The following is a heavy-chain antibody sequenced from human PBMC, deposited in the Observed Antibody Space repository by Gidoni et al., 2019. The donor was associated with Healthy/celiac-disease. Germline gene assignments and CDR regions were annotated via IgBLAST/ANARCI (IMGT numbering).Heavy chain of an antibody. D-gene: IGHD2-15*01. CDR1: GFTFSRYG. Sequence: QVQLVESGGGVVQPGRSLRLSCAASGFTFSRYGMHWVRQAPGKGLEWVAVISDDGSNKYYADSVKGRFTISRDNSKNTLYLQMNSLRAEDTAVYYCAKDGTVVTRYYYYGMDVWGQGTTVTVSS. CDR2: ISDDGSNK. CDR3: AKDGTVVTRYYYYGMDV. J-gene: IGHJ6*02. V-gene: IGHV3-30*18.